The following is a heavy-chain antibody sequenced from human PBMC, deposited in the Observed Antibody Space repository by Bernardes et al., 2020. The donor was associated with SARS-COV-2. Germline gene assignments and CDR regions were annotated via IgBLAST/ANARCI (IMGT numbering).Heavy chain of an antibody. Sequence: GSLSPPCSASGFSLGEYAMSWVRPAPGKGLEWVSGISGSGDITNYADSVKGRFTISRDISKNTVYLQMNTLRAGDTAIYYCAKDYCDSDCDFFDHWGQGTLVTVSS. CDR1: GFSLGEYA. J-gene: IGHJ4*02. CDR2: ISGSGDIT. V-gene: IGHV3-23*01. D-gene: IGHD2-21*02. CDR3: AKDYCDSDCDFFDH.